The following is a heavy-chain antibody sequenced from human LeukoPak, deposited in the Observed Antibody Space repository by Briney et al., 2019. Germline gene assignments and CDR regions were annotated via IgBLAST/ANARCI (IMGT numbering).Heavy chain of an antibody. Sequence: PGGSLRLSCAASGFTFSSYAMSWVRQAPGKGLEWVSDISGSGGYTYYADSVKGRFTISRDNSKNTLYLQMNSLRAEDTAVYYCAKGTVVVPAAPFDYWGQGTLVTVSS. CDR1: GFTFSSYA. V-gene: IGHV3-23*01. CDR3: AKGTVVVPAAPFDY. D-gene: IGHD2-2*01. CDR2: ISGSGGYT. J-gene: IGHJ4*02.